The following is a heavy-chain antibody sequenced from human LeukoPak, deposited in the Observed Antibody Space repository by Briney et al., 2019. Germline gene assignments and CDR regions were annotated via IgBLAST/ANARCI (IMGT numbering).Heavy chain of an antibody. CDR3: ARVGWRIQLWYLDY. D-gene: IGHD5-18*01. J-gene: IGHJ4*02. Sequence: GGSLRLSCAASGFTFSSYSMNWVRQAPGKGLEWVSSISSSSSYIYYADSVKGRFTISRDNAKNSLYLQMNSLRAEDTAAYYCARVGWRIQLWYLDYWGQGTLVTVSS. CDR1: GFTFSSYS. V-gene: IGHV3-21*01. CDR2: ISSSSSYI.